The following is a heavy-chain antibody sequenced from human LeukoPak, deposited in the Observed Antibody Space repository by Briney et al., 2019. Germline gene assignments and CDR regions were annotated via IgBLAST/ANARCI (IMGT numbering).Heavy chain of an antibody. CDR3: ARAGGYSGYASN. J-gene: IGHJ4*02. V-gene: IGHV4-59*01. CDR2: IYYSGSA. D-gene: IGHD5-12*01. CDR1: GGSISGYY. Sequence: SETLSLTCAVSGGSISGYYWTWIRQPPGKGLEWIGYIYYSGSAYYNPSLKSRVAMSVDTSKNQFSLKLSSVSTADTAVYYCARAGGYSGYASNWGQGTLVTVSS.